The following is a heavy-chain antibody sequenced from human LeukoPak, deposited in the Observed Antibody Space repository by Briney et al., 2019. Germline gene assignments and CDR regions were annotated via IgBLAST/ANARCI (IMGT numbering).Heavy chain of an antibody. CDR2: IYYSGST. CDR3: ARRDSGYDFNWFDP. Sequence: SETLSLTCTVSGGSIRSSSYYWGWIRQPPGKGLEWIGSIYYSGSTYYNPSLKSRVTISVDTSKNQFSLKLSSVTAADTAVYYCARRDSGYDFNWFDPWGQGTLVTVSS. J-gene: IGHJ5*02. D-gene: IGHD5-12*01. CDR1: GGSIRSSSYY. V-gene: IGHV4-39*01.